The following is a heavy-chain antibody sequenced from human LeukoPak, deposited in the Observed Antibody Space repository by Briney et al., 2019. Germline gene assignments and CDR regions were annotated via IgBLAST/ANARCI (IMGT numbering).Heavy chain of an antibody. CDR1: GFTFXSYX. CDR3: ARDITIGI. CDR2: IIVDDVT. J-gene: IGHJ4*02. Sequence: GGSLRLSCAASGFTFXSYXXSXVXQAPGKGLEWISTIIVDDVTYYAASVKGRFTIARYNSRNTLSLQMNSLRDEDTAVYYCARDITIGIWGQGTLVIVSS. D-gene: IGHD5-24*01. V-gene: IGHV3-23*01.